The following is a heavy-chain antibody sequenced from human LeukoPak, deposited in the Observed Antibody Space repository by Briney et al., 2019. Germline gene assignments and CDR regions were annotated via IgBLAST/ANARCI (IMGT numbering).Heavy chain of an antibody. CDR1: GYSINNYW. CDR3: ARQEYCSGGSCYTWFDP. Sequence: GESLKISCKGSGYSINNYWIGWVRQMPGKGLEWMGLIYPADSDIRYSPSFQGQVTISADKSISTVYLQWGSLKASDAAMYYCARQEYCSGGSCYTWFDPWGQGTLVTVSS. CDR2: IYPADSDI. D-gene: IGHD2-15*01. V-gene: IGHV5-51*01. J-gene: IGHJ5*02.